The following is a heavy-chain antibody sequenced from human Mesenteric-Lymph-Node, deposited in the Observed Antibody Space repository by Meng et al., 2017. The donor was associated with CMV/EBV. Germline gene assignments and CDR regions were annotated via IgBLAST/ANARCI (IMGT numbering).Heavy chain of an antibody. V-gene: IGHV3-43*01. CDR1: GFNFDDYT. D-gene: IGHD6-13*01. Sequence: GESLKISCAASGFNFDDYTMHWVRQVPGKGLEWVSLITWDGATTKYADSVKGRFTISRDNSGYSLFLQMNRLQIGDTAFYYCAKLAKPGYTSSFYFDYWGQGTLVTVFS. CDR2: ITWDGATT. J-gene: IGHJ4*02. CDR3: AKLAKPGYTSSFYFDY.